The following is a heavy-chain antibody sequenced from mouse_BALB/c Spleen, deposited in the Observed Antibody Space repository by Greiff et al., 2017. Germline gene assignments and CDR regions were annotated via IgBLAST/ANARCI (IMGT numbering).Heavy chain of an antibody. CDR2: IYPGGGYT. CDR1: GYTFTNYW. D-gene: IGHD4-1*01. V-gene: IGHV1-63*02. CDR3: ARFDWDEGAY. Sequence: QVHVKQSGAELVRPGTSVKISCKASGYTFTNYWLGWVKQRPGHGLEWIGDIYPGGGYTNYNEKFKGKATLTADTSSSTAYMQLSSLTSEDSAVYFCARFDWDEGAYWGQGTLVTVSA. J-gene: IGHJ3*01.